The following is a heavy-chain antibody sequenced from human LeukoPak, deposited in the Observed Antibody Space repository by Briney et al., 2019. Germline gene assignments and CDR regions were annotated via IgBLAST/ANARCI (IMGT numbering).Heavy chain of an antibody. CDR2: ISSSGSTI. CDR3: AKAQEAYCGGDCYNFDY. J-gene: IGHJ4*02. V-gene: IGHV3-48*03. D-gene: IGHD2-21*02. CDR1: GFTFSSYE. Sequence: GGSLRLSCAASGFTFSSYEMNWVRQAPGKGLEWVSYISSSGSTIYYADSVKGRFTISRDNSKNTLYLQMNSLRAEDTAVYYCAKAQEAYCGGDCYNFDYWGQGTLVTVSS.